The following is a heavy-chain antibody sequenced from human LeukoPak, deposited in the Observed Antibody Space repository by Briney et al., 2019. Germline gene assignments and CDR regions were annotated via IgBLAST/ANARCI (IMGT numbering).Heavy chain of an antibody. V-gene: IGHV3-23*01. D-gene: IGHD1-1*01. CDR2: ISGSGGST. J-gene: IGHJ4*02. Sequence: GGSLRLSCAASGFTFSSYGMHWVRQAPGKGLEWVSGISGSGGSTYYADSVKGRFTISRDNSKNTLYLQMNSLRGEDTAVYHCTGDFDYWGQGTLVTVSS. CDR3: TGDFDY. CDR1: GFTFSSYG.